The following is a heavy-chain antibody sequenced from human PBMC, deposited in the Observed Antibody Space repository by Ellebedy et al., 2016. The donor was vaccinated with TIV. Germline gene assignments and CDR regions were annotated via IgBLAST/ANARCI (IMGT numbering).Heavy chain of an antibody. Sequence: MPSETLSLTCVVKGGSLNGYFWSWIRQPPGKGLEWIGEINPSGTTNYNPSLKSRVTMSVDTPKNQFSLRLTSVTAADTAVYFCARARGQYLYGSGSYFTNWGQGDMVTVSS. CDR2: INPSGTT. D-gene: IGHD3-10*01. CDR1: GGSLNGYF. V-gene: IGHV4-34*01. CDR3: ARARGQYLYGSGSYFTN. J-gene: IGHJ4*02.